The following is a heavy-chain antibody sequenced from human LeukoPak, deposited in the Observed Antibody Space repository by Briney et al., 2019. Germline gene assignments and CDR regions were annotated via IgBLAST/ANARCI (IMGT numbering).Heavy chain of an antibody. CDR1: GYTFSGHY. CDR2: IIPIFGTA. CDR3: ARAPGYYYDSSGYSQFDY. D-gene: IGHD3-22*01. V-gene: IGHV1-69*13. Sequence: GASVKVSCKASGYTFSGHYLHWVRQAPGQGLEWMGGIIPIFGTANYAQKFQGRVTITADESTSTAYMELSSLRSEDTAVYYCARAPGYYYDSSGYSQFDYWGQGTLVTVSS. J-gene: IGHJ4*02.